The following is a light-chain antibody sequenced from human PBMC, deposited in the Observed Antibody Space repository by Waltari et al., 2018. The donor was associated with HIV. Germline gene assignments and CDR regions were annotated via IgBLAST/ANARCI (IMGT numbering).Light chain of an antibody. CDR2: NNN. J-gene: IGLJ2*01. CDR3: ATWDSSLNGVL. CDR1: TSNIGNNF. Sequence: QSVLTQPPSVSATPGQKVTIPCSGSTSNIGNNFVSWYQRIPGTRTNPLIYNNNERPSGIPARFSGSKSGTSATLGITGLQTGDEADYYCATWDSSLNGVLFGGGTKLTAL. V-gene: IGLV1-51*01.